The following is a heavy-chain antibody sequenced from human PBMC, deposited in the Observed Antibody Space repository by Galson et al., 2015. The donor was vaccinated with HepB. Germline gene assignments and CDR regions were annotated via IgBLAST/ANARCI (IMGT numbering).Heavy chain of an antibody. CDR1: GFTFSSYW. D-gene: IGHD3-22*01. V-gene: IGHV3-7*01. J-gene: IGHJ3*01. CDR3: ARSYYDTSGYYGGIDV. Sequence: SLRLSCAASGFTFSSYWMSWVRQAPGKGLEWVANIKQDGSEKYYVDSVKGRFTISRDNAKNSLFLQMNSLRAEDTAVYYCARSYYDTSGYYGGIDVWGQGTMVTVSS. CDR2: IKQDGSEK.